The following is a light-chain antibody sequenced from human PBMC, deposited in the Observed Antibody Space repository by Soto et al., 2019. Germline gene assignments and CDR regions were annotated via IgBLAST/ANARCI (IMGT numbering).Light chain of an antibody. CDR3: CSYAGDSTWV. CDR1: SSDVGNYNL. CDR2: EGS. Sequence: QSALTQPASVSGSPGQSITISCTGTSSDVGNYNLVSWYQQHPGEAPKLLIYEGSKRPSGVSNRFSGSKFGNTASLTISGLQAEDEVGYYCCSYAGDSTWVFGGGTKVTVL. V-gene: IGLV2-23*01. J-gene: IGLJ3*02.